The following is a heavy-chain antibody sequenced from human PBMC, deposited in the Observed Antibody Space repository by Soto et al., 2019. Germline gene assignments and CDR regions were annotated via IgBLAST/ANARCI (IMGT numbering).Heavy chain of an antibody. CDR1: GGSISSGGYY. D-gene: IGHD3-22*01. V-gene: IGHV4-31*03. CDR2: IYYSGST. CDR3: ASARSTYYYDSSGYYYPFPYGMDV. Sequence: SETLSLSCTVSGGSISSGGYYWSWIRQHPGKGLEWIGYIYYSGSTYYNPSLKSRVTISVDTSKNQFSLKLSSVTAADTAVYYCASARSTYYYDSSGYYYPFPYGMDVWGQGTTVTVSS. J-gene: IGHJ6*02.